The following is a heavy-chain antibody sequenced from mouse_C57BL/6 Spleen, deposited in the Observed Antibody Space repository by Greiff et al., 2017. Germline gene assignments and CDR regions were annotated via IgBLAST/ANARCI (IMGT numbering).Heavy chain of an antibody. CDR1: GYTFTSYW. CDR3: VIYYDYEGGLYFDY. CDR2: IYPGSGST. J-gene: IGHJ2*01. V-gene: IGHV1-55*01. Sequence: VQLQQPGAELVKPGASVKMSCKASGYTFTSYWITWVKQRPGQGLEWIGDIYPGSGSTNYNEKFKSKATLTVDTSSSTAYMQLSSLTSEDSAVYYCVIYYDYEGGLYFDYWGQGTTLTVSS. D-gene: IGHD2-4*01.